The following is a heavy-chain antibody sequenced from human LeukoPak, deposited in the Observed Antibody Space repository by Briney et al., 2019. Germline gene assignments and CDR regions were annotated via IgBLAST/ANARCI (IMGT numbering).Heavy chain of an antibody. Sequence: ASVKVSCKAAGYTFTSNGISWLRQAPGQGLEWMGWISAYNGNTNYAQKLQGRVTMTTDTSTSTAYMGLRSLRSDDTAVYYCASTYCSGGSCQYDYWGQGTLVTVSS. J-gene: IGHJ4*02. V-gene: IGHV1-18*01. CDR1: GYTFTSNG. D-gene: IGHD2-15*01. CDR3: ASTYCSGGSCQYDY. CDR2: ISAYNGNT.